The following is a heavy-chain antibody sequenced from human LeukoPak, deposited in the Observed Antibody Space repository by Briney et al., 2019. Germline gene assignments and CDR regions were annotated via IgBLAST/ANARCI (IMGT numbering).Heavy chain of an antibody. Sequence: GGSLRLSCAASGFTFSSYAMHWVRQAPGKGLEWVAFIRYDGSNKYYADSVKGRFTISRDNSKNTLYLQMNSLRAEDTAVYYCAKVGYYGSGSYPFDYWGQGTLVTVSS. V-gene: IGHV3-30*02. CDR3: AKVGYYGSGSYPFDY. J-gene: IGHJ4*02. D-gene: IGHD3-10*01. CDR2: IRYDGSNK. CDR1: GFTFSSYA.